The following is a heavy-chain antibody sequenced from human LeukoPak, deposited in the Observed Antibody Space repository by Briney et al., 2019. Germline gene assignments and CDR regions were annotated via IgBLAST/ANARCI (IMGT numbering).Heavy chain of an antibody. CDR2: ISSSGSTI. D-gene: IGHD3-10*01. CDR3: AKDLWDSGSQAYFDY. J-gene: IGHJ4*02. Sequence: GGSLRLSCAASGFTFSDFYMSWIRQAPGKGLEWVSYISSSGSTIYYADSVKGRFTISRDNSKNTLYLQMNSLRAEDTAVYYCAKDLWDSGSQAYFDYWGQGTLVTVSS. V-gene: IGHV3-11*01. CDR1: GFTFSDFY.